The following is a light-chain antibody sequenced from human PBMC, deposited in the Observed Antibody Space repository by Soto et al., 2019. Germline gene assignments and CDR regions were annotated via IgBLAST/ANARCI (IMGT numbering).Light chain of an antibody. Sequence: DIQLTQSPSFLSASVGDRVTITCRASQGISSYLAWYQQKPGKAPKLLIYAASTLQSGVPSRFSGSGSRTEFTLTISSLQPEDFATYYRQQLNSYPQVTFGQGTRLEIK. CDR1: QGISSY. J-gene: IGKJ5*01. V-gene: IGKV1-9*01. CDR3: QQLNSYPQVT. CDR2: AAS.